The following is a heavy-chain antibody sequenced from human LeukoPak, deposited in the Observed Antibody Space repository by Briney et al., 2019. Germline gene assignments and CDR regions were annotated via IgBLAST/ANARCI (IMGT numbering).Heavy chain of an antibody. V-gene: IGHV3-48*03. J-gene: IGHJ4*02. Sequence: GGSLRLSCAASGFTFSSYEMNWVRQAPGKGLEWVSYISSSGSTRYYADSVKGRFTISRDDAKNSLHLQMNSLRAEDTAVYYCTRNGFSSGLDYWGQGTLVTVSS. CDR2: ISSSGSTR. CDR1: GFTFSSYE. D-gene: IGHD6-19*01. CDR3: TRNGFSSGLDY.